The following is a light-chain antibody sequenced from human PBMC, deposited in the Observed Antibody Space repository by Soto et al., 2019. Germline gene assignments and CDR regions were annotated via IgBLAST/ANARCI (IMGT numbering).Light chain of an antibody. V-gene: IGKV3-20*01. Sequence: DIVLTQSPGALSLSPGERATLSCRASQSVSSSFLAWYQQKPGQAPMLLIYGASSRATGIPVRFSGSGSGTDFNLTISRLEPEDFAVYYCQQYDSSPRSFGQGTKVEIK. CDR2: GAS. J-gene: IGKJ1*01. CDR3: QQYDSSPRS. CDR1: QSVSSSF.